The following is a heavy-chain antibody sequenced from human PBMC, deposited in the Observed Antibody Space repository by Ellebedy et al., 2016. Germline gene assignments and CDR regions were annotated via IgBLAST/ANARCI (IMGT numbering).Heavy chain of an antibody. CDR2: INHSGST. D-gene: IGHD2-2*01. V-gene: IGHV4-34*01. CDR1: GGSFSGYY. Sequence: SETLSLTCAVYGGSFSGYYWSWIRQPPGKGLEWIGEINHSGSTNYNPSLKSRVTISVDRSKNQFSLKLSSVTAADTAVYYCARYQLLRFDYWGQGTLVTVSS. CDR3: ARYQLLRFDY. J-gene: IGHJ4*02.